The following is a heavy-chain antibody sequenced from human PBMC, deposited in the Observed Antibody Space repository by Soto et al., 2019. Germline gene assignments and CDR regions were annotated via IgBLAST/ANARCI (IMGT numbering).Heavy chain of an antibody. CDR2: IYPDDSDT. Sequence: PGESLKISCKGSGYNFTNYWIAWVRQMPGKGLEWIGIIYPDDSDTRYSPSFQGQVTISADKSINTAYLQWSSLKASDTAMYYFARIITIFGGHWGIDVWGQGTTVTVSS. J-gene: IGHJ6*02. CDR1: GYNFTNYW. D-gene: IGHD3-3*01. CDR3: ARIITIFGGHWGIDV. V-gene: IGHV5-51*01.